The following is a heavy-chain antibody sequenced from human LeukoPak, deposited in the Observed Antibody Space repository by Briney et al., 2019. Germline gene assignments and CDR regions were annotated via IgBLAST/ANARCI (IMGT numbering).Heavy chain of an antibody. J-gene: IGHJ4*02. CDR1: GASIRSYY. D-gene: IGHD3-22*01. CDR2: INYSGST. Sequence: PSETLSLTCTVSGASIRSYYWNWLRQPPGKGLEWMGYINYSGSTNSNPSLKSRATISMDTSKYHFSLKLSSVTAADTAVYFCARDTRSYDSSGYYFFDFWGQGTLVTVSS. V-gene: IGHV4-59*01. CDR3: ARDTRSYDSSGYYFFDF.